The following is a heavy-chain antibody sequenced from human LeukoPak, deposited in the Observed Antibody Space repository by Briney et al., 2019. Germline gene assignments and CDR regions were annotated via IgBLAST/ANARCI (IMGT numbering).Heavy chain of an antibody. Sequence: GESLKISCKGSGYIFTSYWIGWVRQLPGKGLEWMGIIYPGDSDTRYSPSFQGQVTISADKSISTAYLQWSSLKASDTAMYYCARRAYSSGSHFDYWGQGTLVTVSS. CDR1: GYIFTSYW. J-gene: IGHJ4*02. D-gene: IGHD6-19*01. V-gene: IGHV5-51*01. CDR3: ARRAYSSGSHFDY. CDR2: IYPGDSDT.